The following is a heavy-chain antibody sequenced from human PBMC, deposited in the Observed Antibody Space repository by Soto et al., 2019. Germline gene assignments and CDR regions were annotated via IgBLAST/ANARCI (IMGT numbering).Heavy chain of an antibody. CDR1: GFTVSSTY. CDR2: IESGGST. J-gene: IGHJ6*02. Sequence: SGGSLRLSCNASGFTVSSTYMSWVRQAPGMGLEWVAVIESGGSTHYADSVKGRFTISRDIPKNMIYLQLHTLRAEDTAVYYCEKDLGNLRIIKYYFYGMDVWGQGTTVTVSS. V-gene: IGHV3-53*01. D-gene: IGHD3-16*01. CDR3: EKDLGNLRIIKYYFYGMDV.